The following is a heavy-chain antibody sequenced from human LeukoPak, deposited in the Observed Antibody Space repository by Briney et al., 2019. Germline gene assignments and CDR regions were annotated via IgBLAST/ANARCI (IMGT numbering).Heavy chain of an antibody. CDR1: GFTFSSYS. Sequence: GGSLRLSRAASGFTFSSYSMNWVRQAPGKGLEWVSSISSSSSYIYYADSVKGRFTISRDNAKNSLYLQMNSLRAEDTAVYYCARVVVPAAIIISWFDPWGQGTLVTVSS. J-gene: IGHJ5*02. D-gene: IGHD2-2*01. CDR3: ARVVVPAAIIISWFDP. V-gene: IGHV3-21*01. CDR2: ISSSSSYI.